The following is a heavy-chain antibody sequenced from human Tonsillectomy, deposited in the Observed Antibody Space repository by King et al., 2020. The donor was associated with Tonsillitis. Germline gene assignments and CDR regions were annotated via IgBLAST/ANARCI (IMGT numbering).Heavy chain of an antibody. J-gene: IGHJ3*02. CDR3: AHLSYGSGSSRVGFDI. D-gene: IGHD3-10*01. CDR1: GFSLTTSGVG. V-gene: IGHV2-5*01. Sequence: TLKESGPTLVKPPQTLTLTCTFSGFSLTTSGVGVAWIRQPPGKALEWLALIYWNDDKRYSPSLKTRLTITKDTSKNQVVLTMTNMDPVDTATYYCAHLSYGSGSSRVGFDIWGQGTMVTVSS. CDR2: IYWNDDK.